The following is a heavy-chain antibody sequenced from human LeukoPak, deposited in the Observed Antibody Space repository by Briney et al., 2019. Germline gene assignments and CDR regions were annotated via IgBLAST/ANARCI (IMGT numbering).Heavy chain of an antibody. D-gene: IGHD5-18*01. V-gene: IGHV1-2*02. CDR3: ATDRGYSYGPDAFDI. CDR1: GYTFTGYY. Sequence: ASVKVSCKASGYTFTGYYMHWVRQAPGQGLEWMGWINPNSGGTNYAQKFQGRVTMTRDTSISTAYMELSRLRSDDTAVYYCATDRGYSYGPDAFDIWGQGTMVTVSS. CDR2: INPNSGGT. J-gene: IGHJ3*02.